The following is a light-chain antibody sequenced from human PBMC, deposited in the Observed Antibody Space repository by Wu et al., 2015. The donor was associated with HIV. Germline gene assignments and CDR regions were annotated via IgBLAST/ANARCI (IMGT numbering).Light chain of an antibody. CDR3: QQYVSSPLT. CDR1: QSVSSSY. Sequence: EIVLTQSPGTLSLPPGERATLSCRASQSVSSSYLAWYQQKPGQAPRLLIYGASSRATGIPDRFSGSGSGTDFTLTISRLEPEDFAVYYCQQYVSSPLTFGPGTKVDIK. J-gene: IGKJ3*01. V-gene: IGKV3-20*01. CDR2: GAS.